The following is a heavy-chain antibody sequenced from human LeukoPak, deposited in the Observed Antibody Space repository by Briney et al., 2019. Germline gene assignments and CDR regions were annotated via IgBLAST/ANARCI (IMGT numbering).Heavy chain of an antibody. CDR3: AKVPYSDYGSGRPPFMDV. J-gene: IGHJ6*02. CDR2: ISNTGSDK. V-gene: IGHV3-23*01. Sequence: PGGSLRLSCAASGFTFSNYAMSWVRQAPGKGLEWVSTISNTGSDKYYADSVKGRFTISRDNSENTLYLQMSNLRAEDTAIHYCAKVPYSDYGSGRPPFMDVWGQGTTVAVSS. D-gene: IGHD3-10*01. CDR1: GFTFSNYA.